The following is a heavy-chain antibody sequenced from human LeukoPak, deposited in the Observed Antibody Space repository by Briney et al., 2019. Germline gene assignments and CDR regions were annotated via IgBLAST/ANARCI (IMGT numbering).Heavy chain of an antibody. J-gene: IGHJ5*02. V-gene: IGHV4-39*01. CDR1: GGSISSSSYY. Sequence: TETLSLTCNVSGGSISSSSYYWGWIRQPPGKGLEWIGSIYSSGSTHYNPSLKSRVTISVDTSKNQLSLKVSSVTAADTAVYYCARHRFSSGWFALLNYFDPWGQGTLVTVSS. D-gene: IGHD6-19*01. CDR3: ARHRFSSGWFALLNYFDP. CDR2: IYSSGST.